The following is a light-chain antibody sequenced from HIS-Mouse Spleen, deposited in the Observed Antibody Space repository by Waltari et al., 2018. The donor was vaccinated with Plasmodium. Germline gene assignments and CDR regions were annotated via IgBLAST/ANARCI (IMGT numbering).Light chain of an antibody. CDR2: DVS. CDR3: CSYAGSYTLG. CDR1: SSDVGGYNF. V-gene: IGLV2-11*01. J-gene: IGLJ2*01. Sequence: QSALTQPRPVSGSPGQSVTISCTGTSSDVGGYNFVSWYQQPPGKAPKLMVYDVSKRPSGDPDRFSGCRVANTASLTISGLQAEDGADYYCCSYAGSYTLGVGGGTKLTVL.